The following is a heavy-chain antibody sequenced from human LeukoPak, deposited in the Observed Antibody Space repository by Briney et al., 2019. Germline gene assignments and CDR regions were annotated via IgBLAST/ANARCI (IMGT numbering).Heavy chain of an antibody. J-gene: IGHJ4*02. V-gene: IGHV4-38-2*01. D-gene: IGHD5-18*01. CDR3: ARSDTAMVTGY. Sequence: SETLSLTCAVSGYSISSGYYWGWIRQPPGKGLEWLGSIYHSGSTYYNPSLKSRVTISVDTSKNQFSLKLSSVTAAGTAVYYCARSDTAMVTGYWGQGTLVTVSS. CDR2: IYHSGST. CDR1: GYSISSGYY.